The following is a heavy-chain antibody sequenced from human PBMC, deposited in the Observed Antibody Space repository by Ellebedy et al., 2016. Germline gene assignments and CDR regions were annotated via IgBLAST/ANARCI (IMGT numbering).Heavy chain of an antibody. V-gene: IGHV3-23*01. Sequence: GGSLRLSXAASGFTFSSYAMSWVRQAPGKGLEWVSTIGGSGGTTYYADSVKGRFAISRDNSKNTLYLHMNSLRAEDTALYYCANRGRYYFDSWGQGTLVTVSS. CDR1: GFTFSSYA. D-gene: IGHD5-12*01. CDR2: IGGSGGTT. CDR3: ANRGRYYFDS. J-gene: IGHJ4*02.